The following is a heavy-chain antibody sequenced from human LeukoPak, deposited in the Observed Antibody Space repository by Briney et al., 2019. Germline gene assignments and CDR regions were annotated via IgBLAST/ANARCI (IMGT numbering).Heavy chain of an antibody. J-gene: IGHJ4*02. CDR1: GYTLADLS. CDR3: ASSDYFSY. CDR2: FDPDGDT. V-gene: IGHV1-24*01. Sequence: ASVEVSCKVSGYTLADLSMYWVRQAPGKGLEWMGGFDPDGDTIYAQKFQGRFTMTEDTSTDTAYMELSSLRSDDTAIYYCASSDYFSYWGQGTLLTVSS.